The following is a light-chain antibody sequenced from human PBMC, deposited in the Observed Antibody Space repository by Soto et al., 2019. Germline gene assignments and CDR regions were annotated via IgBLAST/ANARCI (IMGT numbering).Light chain of an antibody. J-gene: IGKJ1*01. V-gene: IGKV4-1*01. CDR1: KRVLYSYNNKSH. Sequence: IVVTQSPASLAVSLGERATINCKSIKRVLYSYNNKSHLTWYQQKPGQPPKLLIYWASTRESGVPDRFSGSGSGTDFTLTISSLQAEDVAVYYCQQYFTIPWTFGQGTKVEI. CDR3: QQYFTIPWT. CDR2: WAS.